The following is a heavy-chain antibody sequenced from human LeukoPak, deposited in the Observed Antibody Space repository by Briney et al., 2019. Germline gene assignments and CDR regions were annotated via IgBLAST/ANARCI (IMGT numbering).Heavy chain of an antibody. V-gene: IGHV4-4*07. J-gene: IGHJ4*02. CDR3: ARNSGDY. CDR2: IYSSGNT. CDR1: GGSISDFY. Sequence: SETLSLTCSVSGGSISDFYWSWIRQPAGKGLEWIGRIYSSGNTNYNPSLKSRVTMSLDASKNQFSLKVSSVTAADTPVYYCARNSGDYWGQGTLVTVSS. D-gene: IGHD4-23*01.